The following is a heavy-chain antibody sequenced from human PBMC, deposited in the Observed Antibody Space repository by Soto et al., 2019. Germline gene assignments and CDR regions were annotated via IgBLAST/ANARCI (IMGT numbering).Heavy chain of an antibody. CDR1: GFTFTSSA. CDR3: AADWHYGSGSYYAYYYGMDV. D-gene: IGHD3-10*01. Sequence: QMQLVQSGPEVKKPGTSVKVSCKASGFTFTSSAMQWVRQARGQRLEWIGWIVVNSGNTNYAQKFQERVTITRDMCTSTAYMELRSLRSEDTAVYYCAADWHYGSGSYYAYYYGMDVWGQGTTVTVSS. V-gene: IGHV1-58*02. J-gene: IGHJ6*02. CDR2: IVVNSGNT.